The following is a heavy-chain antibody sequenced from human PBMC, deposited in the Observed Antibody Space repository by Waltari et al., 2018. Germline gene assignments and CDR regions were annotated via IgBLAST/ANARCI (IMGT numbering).Heavy chain of an antibody. CDR2: INPNSGGT. V-gene: IGHV1-2*06. D-gene: IGHD3-10*01. CDR1: GYTFTGYY. CDR3: ARDAQVITMVQGVYPY. J-gene: IGHJ4*02. Sequence: QVQLVQSGAEVKKPGASVKVSCKASGYTFTGYYMHWVRQAPGQGLEWMGRINPNSGGTNYAQKFRGRVTMTRDTSISTAYMELSRLRSDDTAVYYCARDAQVITMVQGVYPYWGQGTLVTVSS.